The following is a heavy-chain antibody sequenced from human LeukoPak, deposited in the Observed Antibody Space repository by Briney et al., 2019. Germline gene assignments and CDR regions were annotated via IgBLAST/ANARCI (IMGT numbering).Heavy chain of an antibody. Sequence: GASVKVSCKASGYTFTGYYMHWVRQAPGQGLEWMGWINPNSGGTNYAQKFQGRVTMTRDTSISTAYMELSRLRSDDTAVYYCARAGYSSSWYGPFYVGAYYYYMDVWGKGTTVTVSS. CDR1: GYTFTGYY. CDR3: ARAGYSSSWYGPFYVGAYYYYMDV. J-gene: IGHJ6*03. V-gene: IGHV1-2*02. CDR2: INPNSGGT. D-gene: IGHD6-13*01.